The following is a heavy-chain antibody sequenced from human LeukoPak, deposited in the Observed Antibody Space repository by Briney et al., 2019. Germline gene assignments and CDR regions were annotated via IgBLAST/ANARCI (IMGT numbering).Heavy chain of an antibody. CDR3: ARVGGTGYCSSTSCLNYYYYGMDV. V-gene: IGHV5-51*01. CDR1: GYSFTSYW. J-gene: IGHJ6*02. D-gene: IGHD2-2*03. Sequence: GESLKISCKGSGYSFTSYWIGWVRQMPGKGLEWMGITYPGDSDTRYSPSFQGQVTISADKSISTAYLQWSSLKASDTAMYYCARVGGTGYCSSTSCLNYYYYGMDVWGQGTTVTVSS. CDR2: TYPGDSDT.